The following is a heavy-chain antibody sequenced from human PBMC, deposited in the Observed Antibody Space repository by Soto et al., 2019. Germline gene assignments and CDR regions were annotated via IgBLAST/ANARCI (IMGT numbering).Heavy chain of an antibody. V-gene: IGHV2-5*02. CDR2: IFWDDDK. J-gene: IGHJ4*02. Sequence: QITLKESGPTLVKPTQTLTLTCTFSGFSLSTSGVGVGWIRQPPGKALEWLALIFWDDDKRYSPSLKSSLTITRDTCKNQVVLRVTNIDPVDTATYYCAHSGAVVVVERFFDYWGQGTLVTVSS. D-gene: IGHD2-15*01. CDR1: GFSLSTSGVG. CDR3: AHSGAVVVVERFFDY.